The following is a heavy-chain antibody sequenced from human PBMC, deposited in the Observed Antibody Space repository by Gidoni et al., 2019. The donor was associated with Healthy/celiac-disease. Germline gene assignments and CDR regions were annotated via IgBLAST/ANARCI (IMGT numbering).Heavy chain of an antibody. CDR1: GFLFSSYS. V-gene: IGHV3-21*01. J-gene: IGHJ6*02. D-gene: IGHD3-16*01. CDR2: ISSSMSYI. Sequence: EVQLVESGGGLVKPGGSLRLSCEASGFLFSSYSMNWVRQAPGKGLEWVSFISSSMSYIYYADSVTGRFTISRDNAKSSLYLQMNSLRAEDTAVYYCARDGGLGDSVYYGMDVWGQGTTVTVSS. CDR3: ARDGGLGDSVYYGMDV.